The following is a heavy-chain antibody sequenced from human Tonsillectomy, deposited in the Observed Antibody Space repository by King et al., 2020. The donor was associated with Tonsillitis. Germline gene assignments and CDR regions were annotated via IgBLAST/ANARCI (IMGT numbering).Heavy chain of an antibody. J-gene: IGHJ5*02. D-gene: IGHD1-26*01. CDR3: ARVSGGDSGSYFGWFDP. CDR2: IDPSDSFI. CDR1: GYSFTTYW. Sequence: QLVQSGAEVKKPGESLRISCKGSGYSFTTYWITWVRQMPGKGLAWMGDIDPSDSFINYSPSFEGHVTISTDKSISAAYLQWSSLKASDTAMYYCARVSGGDSGSYFGWFDPGGQGTLVTVSA. V-gene: IGHV5-10-1*03.